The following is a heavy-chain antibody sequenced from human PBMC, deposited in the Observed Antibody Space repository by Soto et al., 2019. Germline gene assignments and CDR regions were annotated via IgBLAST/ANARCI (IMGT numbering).Heavy chain of an antibody. Sequence: QPGGSLRLSCAASGFTFTSYAMSWVRQAPGKGLEWVSAISGSGGNTYYADSVKGRFTISRDNSKNTLYLQMNSLRAEDTAVYYCAKGVDYDLLTGSFDFWGQGTLVTVSS. CDR2: ISGSGGNT. V-gene: IGHV3-23*01. J-gene: IGHJ4*02. CDR3: AKGVDYDLLTGSFDF. D-gene: IGHD3-9*01. CDR1: GFTFTSYA.